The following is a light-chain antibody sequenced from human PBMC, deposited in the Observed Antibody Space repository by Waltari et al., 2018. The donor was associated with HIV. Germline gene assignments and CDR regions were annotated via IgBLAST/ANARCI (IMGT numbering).Light chain of an antibody. CDR2: DDS. CDR1: SSNIGAGSD. CDR3: QSYDTSVSGSV. J-gene: IGLJ1*01. Sequence: QSVLTQPPSVSGAPGQTVTISCTGSSSNIGAGSDVPWYQQFPGRAPKLLIHDDSNRASGVRDRLSASQSGTSASLAITGLQGEDEAEYYCQSYDTSVSGSVFGTGTKVTVL. V-gene: IGLV1-40*01.